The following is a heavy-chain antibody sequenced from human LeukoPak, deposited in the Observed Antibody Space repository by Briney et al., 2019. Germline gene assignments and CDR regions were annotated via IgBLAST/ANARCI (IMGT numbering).Heavy chain of an antibody. D-gene: IGHD3-9*01. CDR3: TRDLMDYDVSTGLHHYYMDV. Sequence: GGSLRLSCAASGFSFSDALMSWVRQAPGKGLVWVSRINGDGRNINYADSVRGQFTISRDNAKNTLYLQMNTLRVEDTAVYYCTRDLMDYDVSTGLHHYYMDVWGQGTTVTVSS. J-gene: IGHJ6*02. CDR2: INGDGRNI. V-gene: IGHV3-74*01. CDR1: GFSFSDAL.